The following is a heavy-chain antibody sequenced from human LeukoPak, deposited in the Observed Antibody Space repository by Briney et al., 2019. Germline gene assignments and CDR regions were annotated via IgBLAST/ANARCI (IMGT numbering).Heavy chain of an antibody. Sequence: SETLSLTCTVSGGSVSSGSYYWSWIRQPPGKGLEWIGYIYYSGSTNYNPSLKSRVTISVDTSKNLFSLKLSSVTAADTAVYYCARQSKGIIVITDFQHWGQGTLVTVSS. J-gene: IGHJ1*01. CDR2: IYYSGST. V-gene: IGHV4-61*01. CDR3: ARQSKGIIVITDFQH. D-gene: IGHD3-22*01. CDR1: GGSVSSGSYY.